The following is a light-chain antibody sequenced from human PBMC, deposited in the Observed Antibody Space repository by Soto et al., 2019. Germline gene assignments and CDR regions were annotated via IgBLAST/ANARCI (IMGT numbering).Light chain of an antibody. CDR1: SSNIGAGYD. J-gene: IGLJ2*01. Sequence: QSVLTQPHSVSGAPGQRVTISCTGSSSNIGAGYDVHWYQQLPGTAPKLLIYGNNNRPSGVPDRFSGSKSGTSASLAITGLQAEDEADYYCQSYGSSLSGSNVFGGGTKLTVL. CDR2: GNN. V-gene: IGLV1-40*01. CDR3: QSYGSSLSGSNV.